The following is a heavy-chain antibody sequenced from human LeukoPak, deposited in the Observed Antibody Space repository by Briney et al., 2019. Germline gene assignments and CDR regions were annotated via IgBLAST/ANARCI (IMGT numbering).Heavy chain of an antibody. CDR1: GFTFSSSA. V-gene: IGHV3-64*01. D-gene: IGHD2-8*02. CDR3: LKDLLCTGDY. Sequence: PGGSLRLACAASGFTFSSSAMHWVRQAPGKGLQYVSAISSNGGSTYYAKSVRGRFTISRDNSENTLYLQMSSLRPEDTAVYYCLKDLLCTGDYWGQGTLVTVSS. J-gene: IGHJ4*02. CDR2: ISSNGGST.